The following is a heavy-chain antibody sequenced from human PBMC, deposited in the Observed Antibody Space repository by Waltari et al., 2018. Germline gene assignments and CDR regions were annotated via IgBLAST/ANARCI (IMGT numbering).Heavy chain of an antibody. Sequence: EVQLVQSGAEVKKPGESLKISCKGSGYSFTSYWIGWVRQMPGKGLEWMGIIYPGDSDTSYSPSFQGQVTIAADKSISTAYLQWSSLKASDTAMYYCARGLSNYGDFGSVLDYWGQGTLVTVSS. CDR2: IYPGDSDT. CDR3: ARGLSNYGDFGSVLDY. J-gene: IGHJ4*02. V-gene: IGHV5-51*01. CDR1: GYSFTSYW. D-gene: IGHD4-17*01.